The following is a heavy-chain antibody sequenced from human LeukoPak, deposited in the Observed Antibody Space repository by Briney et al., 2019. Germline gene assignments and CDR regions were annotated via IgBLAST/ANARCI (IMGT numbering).Heavy chain of an antibody. Sequence: SETLSLTCTVSGGSISSYYWSWIRQPPGKGLEWIGYISYSGSTNYNPSLKSRVTISVETSKNQFSLKLSSVTAADTAVYYCATTGYRGFDIWGQGTIVTVSS. D-gene: IGHD5-18*01. V-gene: IGHV4-59*01. CDR1: GGSISSYY. J-gene: IGHJ3*02. CDR2: ISYSGST. CDR3: ATTGYRGFDI.